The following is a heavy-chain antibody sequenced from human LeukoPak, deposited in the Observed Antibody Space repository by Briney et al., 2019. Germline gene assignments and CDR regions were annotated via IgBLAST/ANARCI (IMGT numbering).Heavy chain of an antibody. J-gene: IGHJ4*02. CDR3: ARGYRGYSYGYAWFDY. CDR2: INHSGST. CDR1: GGSFSGYY. D-gene: IGHD5-18*01. V-gene: IGHV4-34*01. Sequence: PSETLSLTCAVYGGSFSGYYWSWIRQPPGKGLEWIGEINHSGSTNYNPSLKSRVTISVDTSKSQFSLKMSPVTAADTAVYYCARGYRGYSYGYAWFDYWGQGTLVTVSS.